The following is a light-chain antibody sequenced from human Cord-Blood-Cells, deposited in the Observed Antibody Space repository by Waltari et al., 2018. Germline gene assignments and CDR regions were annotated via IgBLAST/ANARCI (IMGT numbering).Light chain of an antibody. CDR1: QSISSY. CDR2: AAS. Sequence: DIQMTQSPSSLSASVGDRVTITCRASQSISSYLNWYQQKPGKAPKLLIYAASSLQSGVPSRFSDSGSGTDFTLTISSLQPEDFATYYCQQSYGTPTFGQGTKVEIK. J-gene: IGKJ1*01. CDR3: QQSYGTPT. V-gene: IGKV1-39*01.